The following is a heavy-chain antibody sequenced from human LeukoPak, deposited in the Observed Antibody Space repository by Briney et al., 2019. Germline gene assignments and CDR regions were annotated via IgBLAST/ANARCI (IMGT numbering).Heavy chain of an antibody. Sequence: PSETLSLTCTVSGGSISSYYWSWIRQPAGKGLEWIGRIYTSGSTNYNPSLKSRVTISVDKSKNQFSLKLSSVTAADTAVYYCARDSSQYSSSSGIDYWGQGTLVTVYS. CDR1: GGSISSYY. J-gene: IGHJ4*02. CDR2: IYTSGST. V-gene: IGHV4-4*07. CDR3: ARDSSQYSSSSGIDY. D-gene: IGHD6-6*01.